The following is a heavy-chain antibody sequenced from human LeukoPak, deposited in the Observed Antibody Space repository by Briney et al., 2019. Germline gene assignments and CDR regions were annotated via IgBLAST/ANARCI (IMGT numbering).Heavy chain of an antibody. CDR1: GYTFTGYY. CDR2: INTNSGGT. Sequence: GASVKVSCKASGYTFTGYYMHWVRQAPGQGLEWMGWINTNSGGTNYAQKFQGRATMTRDTSISTAYMELSRLRSDDTAVYYCARPHAAAGTYYYYGMDVWGQGTTVTVSS. CDR3: ARPHAAAGTYYYYGMDV. V-gene: IGHV1-2*02. J-gene: IGHJ6*02. D-gene: IGHD6-13*01.